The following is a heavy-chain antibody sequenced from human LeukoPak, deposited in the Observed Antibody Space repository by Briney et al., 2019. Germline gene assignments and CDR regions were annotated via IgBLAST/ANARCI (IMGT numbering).Heavy chain of an antibody. Sequence: GSLRLSCAASGFTFSSYWMSWVRQAPGKGLEWVANIKQDGSEKYYVDSVKGRFTISRDNAKNSLYLQMNSLRAEDTAVYYCAKDLLVVTASYYFDYWGQGTLVTVSS. V-gene: IGHV3-7*01. CDR2: IKQDGSEK. CDR3: AKDLLVVTASYYFDY. D-gene: IGHD2-21*02. CDR1: GFTFSSYW. J-gene: IGHJ4*02.